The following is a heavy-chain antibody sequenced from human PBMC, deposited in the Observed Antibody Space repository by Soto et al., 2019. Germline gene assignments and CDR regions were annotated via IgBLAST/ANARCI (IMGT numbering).Heavy chain of an antibody. D-gene: IGHD3-16*01. CDR2: INWKSDI. CDR1: GFTFDDNA. CDR3: ATIEERGGRTTFRY. V-gene: IGHV3-9*01. Sequence: PGGSLRLSCAVSGFTFDDNAMHWVRQAPEKGLEWVSGINWKSDIGYADSVKGRFTISRDNAENSLYLQMNSLKAEDTALYYSATIEERGGRTTFRYWGRGTQFTGSA. J-gene: IGHJ4*02.